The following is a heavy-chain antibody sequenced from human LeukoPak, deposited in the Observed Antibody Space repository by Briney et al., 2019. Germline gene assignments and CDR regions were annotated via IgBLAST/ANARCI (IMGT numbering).Heavy chain of an antibody. V-gene: IGHV3-33*08. CDR3: ARDLGIAVDLAGPDY. Sequence: GRSLRLSCAVSGFTFGNYGMHWVRQAPGKGLEWVAVIWYDGSNKYYADSVKGRFTISRDNSKNTLYLQMNSLRAEDTAVYYCARDLGIAVDLAGPDYWGQGTLVTVSS. CDR1: GFTFGNYG. D-gene: IGHD6-19*01. J-gene: IGHJ4*02. CDR2: IWYDGSNK.